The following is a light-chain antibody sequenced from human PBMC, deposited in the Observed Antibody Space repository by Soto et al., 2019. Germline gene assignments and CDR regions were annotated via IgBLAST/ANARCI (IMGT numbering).Light chain of an antibody. CDR2: GAS. CDR1: QSVSSSY. Sequence: ILMTQSPATLSVSPGERATLSCRASQSVSSSYLAWYQQKPGQAPRLLIYGASSRATGIPDRFSGSGSGTDFTLTISRLEPEDFAVYYCQQYGSSPETFGQGTKVEIK. V-gene: IGKV3-20*01. CDR3: QQYGSSPET. J-gene: IGKJ1*01.